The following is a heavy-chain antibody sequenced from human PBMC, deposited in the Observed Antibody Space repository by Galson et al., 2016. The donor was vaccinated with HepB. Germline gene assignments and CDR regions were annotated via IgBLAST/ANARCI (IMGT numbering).Heavy chain of an antibody. CDR1: GFRFDDYA. CDR3: ARDVQYRFDS. Sequence: SLRLSCAASGFRFDDYAMHWVRLVPGKGLEWVSGISWNSGSIGYPDSVKGRFTVSRDNAKNSLYLQMNSLRFDDTALYYCARDVQYRFDSWGQGTLVTVSS. V-gene: IGHV3-9*01. CDR2: ISWNSGSI. D-gene: IGHD2/OR15-2a*01. J-gene: IGHJ4*02.